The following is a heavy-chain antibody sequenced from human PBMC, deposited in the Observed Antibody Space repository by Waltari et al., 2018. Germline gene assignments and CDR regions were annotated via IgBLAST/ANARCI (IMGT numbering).Heavy chain of an antibody. V-gene: IGHV3-48*01. CDR2: ISSSSSTL. CDR3: ARRLSSSSVYYYYGMDV. J-gene: IGHJ6*02. Sequence: EVQLVESGGGLVQPGGSLRLSCAASGFTFSSYSMNWVRQAPGKGLEWVSYISSSSSTLYYADSVKGRFTIARDNAKNSLYLQMNSLRAEDTAVYYCARRLSSSSVYYYYGMDVWGQGTTVTVSS. CDR1: GFTFSSYS. D-gene: IGHD6-6*01.